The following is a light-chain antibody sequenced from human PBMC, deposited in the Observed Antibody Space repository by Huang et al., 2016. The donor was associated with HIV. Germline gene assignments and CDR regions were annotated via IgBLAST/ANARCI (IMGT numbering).Light chain of an antibody. CDR3: QQYYGTPT. Sequence: DIQMTQSPSFLSASVGDRVTITCRASQGITNSLAWYQEKPGKAPMLLVSAASSVESGVPSRFSGSGSGTEYSLTISGVQPEDFATYYCQQYYGTPTFGQGTKVEIK. V-gene: IGKV1-NL1*01. J-gene: IGKJ1*01. CDR2: AAS. CDR1: QGITNS.